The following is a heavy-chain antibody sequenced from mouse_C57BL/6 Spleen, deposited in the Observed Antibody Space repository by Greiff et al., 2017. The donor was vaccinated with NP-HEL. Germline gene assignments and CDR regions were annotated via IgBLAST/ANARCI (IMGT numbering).Heavy chain of an antibody. D-gene: IGHD2-3*01. Sequence: EVHLVESEGGLVQPGSSMKLSCTAPGFTFSDYYMAWVRQVPEKGLEWVANINYDGSSTYYLDSLKSRFIISRDNAKNILYLQMSSLKSDDTATYYCAREGYYSPYYFDYWGQGTTLTVSS. J-gene: IGHJ2*01. CDR3: AREGYYSPYYFDY. CDR2: INYDGSST. V-gene: IGHV5-16*01. CDR1: GFTFSDYY.